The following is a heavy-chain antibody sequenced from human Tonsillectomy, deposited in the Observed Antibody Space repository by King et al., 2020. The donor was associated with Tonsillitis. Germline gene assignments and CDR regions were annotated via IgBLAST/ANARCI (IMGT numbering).Heavy chain of an antibody. Sequence: VQLVESGGGLVQPGGSLRLSCAASGFTFTIYAMGWVRQAPGKGLEWVSGSSGGGGSTYYADAVKGRFTISRDNSKNTLYLQMNSLRAEDTALYYCAKYRRSDYSSAMDVWVPGTTVPVSS. CDR3: AKYRRSDYSSAMDV. D-gene: IGHD3-16*02. J-gene: IGHJ6*02. CDR1: GFTFTIYA. V-gene: IGHV3-23*04. CDR2: SSGGGGST.